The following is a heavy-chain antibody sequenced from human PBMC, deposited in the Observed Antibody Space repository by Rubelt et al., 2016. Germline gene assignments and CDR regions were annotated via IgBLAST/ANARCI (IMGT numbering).Heavy chain of an antibody. V-gene: IGHV4-34*02. J-gene: IGHJ4*02. CDR3: ARHDYYDTSGYPY. CDR2: THYSGST. D-gene: IGHD3-22*01. Sequence: QVQLQQWGAGLLKPSETLSLTCAVYGGSFSGYYWSWIRQPPGKGLEWIGSTHYSGSTYYNPSLKSRVTISEDTSKKQFSLNLKSLTAADTALYYCARHDYYDTSGYPYWGQGTLVTVSS. CDR1: GGSFSGYY.